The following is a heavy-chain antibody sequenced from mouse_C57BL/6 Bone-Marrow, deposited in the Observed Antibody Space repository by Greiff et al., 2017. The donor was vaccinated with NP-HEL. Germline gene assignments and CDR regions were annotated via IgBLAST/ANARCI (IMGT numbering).Heavy chain of an antibody. CDR3: ARGKGGLGRRRAWFAY. D-gene: IGHD4-1*01. J-gene: IGHJ3*01. V-gene: IGHV14-3*01. Sequence: EVQLQQSVAELVRPGASVKLSCTASGFNIKNTYMHWVKQRPEQGLEWIGRIDPANGNTKYAPKFQGKATLTADTSSNTAYLQISSLTSEDTAIYYGARGKGGLGRRRAWFAYWGQGTLVTVSA. CDR2: IDPANGNT. CDR1: GFNIKNTY.